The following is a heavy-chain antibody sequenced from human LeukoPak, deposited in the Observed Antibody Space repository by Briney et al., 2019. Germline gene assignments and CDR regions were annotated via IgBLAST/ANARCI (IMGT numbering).Heavy chain of an antibody. J-gene: IGHJ4*02. V-gene: IGHV3-48*03. Sequence: GSLRLSCAASGFTFSSYEMNWVRQAPGKGLEWVSYMSSSGSMTWYADSVKGRFTISRDNAKRSLYLQMNSLRVEDTAVYYCARGLKDSYYDILTGYLKQLTHCFDSWGQGTLVTVSS. CDR2: MSSSGSMT. D-gene: IGHD3-9*01. CDR1: GFTFSSYE. CDR3: ARGLKDSYYDILTGYLKQLTHCFDS.